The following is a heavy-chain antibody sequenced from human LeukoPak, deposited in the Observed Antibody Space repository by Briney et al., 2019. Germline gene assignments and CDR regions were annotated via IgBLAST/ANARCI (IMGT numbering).Heavy chain of an antibody. Sequence: TSETLSLTCTVSGGPISSYYLVWIRQPPGKGRVCIGRTYYSGSTNYNPSLKSRVTISVDTSKNQLSLRLSSVTAADTAVYYCARDDYHFMDVWGKGTTVTVSS. CDR1: GGPISSYY. J-gene: IGHJ6*03. CDR3: ARDDYHFMDV. D-gene: IGHD3-16*01. V-gene: IGHV4-59*01. CDR2: TYYSGST.